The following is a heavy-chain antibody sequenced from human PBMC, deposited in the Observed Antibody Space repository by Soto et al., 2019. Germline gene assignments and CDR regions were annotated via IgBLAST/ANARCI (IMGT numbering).Heavy chain of an antibody. D-gene: IGHD5-18*01. CDR3: ARSGYSYGDFDY. Sequence: AVAGGTIGNVGDRRSWIQQPPGKGLEWIGYIYHSGSTYYNPSLKSRVTISVDRSKNQFSLKLSSVTAADTAVYYCARSGYSYGDFDYWGQGTLVTVS. J-gene: IGHJ4*02. V-gene: IGHV4-30-2*01. CDR2: IYHSGST. CDR1: GGTIGNVGDR.